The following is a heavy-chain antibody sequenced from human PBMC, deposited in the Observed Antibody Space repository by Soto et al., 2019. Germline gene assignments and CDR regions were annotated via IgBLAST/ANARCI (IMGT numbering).Heavy chain of an antibody. J-gene: IGHJ4*02. Sequence: PSETLSLTCAVSGGSISSGGYSCNWIRQPPGKGLEWIGYIYRSGSTYYNPSLKSRVTISVDRSKNQFSLKLSSVTAADTAVYYCARGMTTVTTFDYWGQGTLVTVSS. CDR3: ARGMTTVTTFDY. V-gene: IGHV4-30-2*01. CDR1: GGSISSGGYS. CDR2: IYRSGST. D-gene: IGHD4-17*01.